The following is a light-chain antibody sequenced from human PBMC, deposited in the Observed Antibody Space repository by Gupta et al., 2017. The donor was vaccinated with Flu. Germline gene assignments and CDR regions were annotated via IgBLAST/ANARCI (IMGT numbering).Light chain of an antibody. CDR3: QQSYNNPLT. Sequence: DIQMTQSPSSLSASVGDRVTITCRASQNILHYLNWYQQKPGGTPKVLISAASTLQTGVPSRFSGSGSGRDFSLTIISLQPEDFATYYCQQSYNNPLTFGGGTEV. CDR1: QNILHY. J-gene: IGKJ4*01. V-gene: IGKV1-39*01. CDR2: AAS.